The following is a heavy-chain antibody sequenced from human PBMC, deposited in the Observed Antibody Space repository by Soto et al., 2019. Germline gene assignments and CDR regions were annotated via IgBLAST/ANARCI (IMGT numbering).Heavy chain of an antibody. CDR3: ASSYTIFGVVITPYYYYMDV. D-gene: IGHD3-3*01. J-gene: IGHJ6*03. CDR1: GYTFTSYA. Sequence: ASVQVSCKASGYTFTSYAMHWARQAPGKRQEWMGWINAGNGNTKYSKKFQGRVTISRDTSASTAYMELTSLRSEDTAVYYCASSYTIFGVVITPYYYYMDVWGKGTTVTVSS. V-gene: IGHV1-3*01. CDR2: INAGNGNT.